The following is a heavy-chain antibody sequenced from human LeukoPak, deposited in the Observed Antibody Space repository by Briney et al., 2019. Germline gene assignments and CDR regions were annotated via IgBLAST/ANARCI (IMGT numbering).Heavy chain of an antibody. V-gene: IGHV1-69*06. CDR3: ARETGYAYGRAPLDY. Sequence: ASVKVSCKASGGTFSTFGISWVRQAPGQGLEWMGGIIPMSGTVNDAQKFQGRVTITADKSTGTAYMELSSLRSDDTAVYYCARETGYAYGRAPLDYWGQGTLVTVSS. CDR2: IIPMSGTV. D-gene: IGHD5-18*01. CDR1: GGTFSTFG. J-gene: IGHJ4*02.